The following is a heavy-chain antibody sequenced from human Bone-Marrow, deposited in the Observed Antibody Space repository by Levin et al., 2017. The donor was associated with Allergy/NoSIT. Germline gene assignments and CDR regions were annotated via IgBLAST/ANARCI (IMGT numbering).Heavy chain of an antibody. Sequence: ASVKVSCKASGGTFSSYAISWVRQAPGQGLEWMGGIIPIFGTANYAQKFQGRVTITADESTSTAYMELSSLRSEDTAVYYCASPTLTTVTTSASNDGMDVWGQGTTVTVSS. CDR1: GGTFSSYA. V-gene: IGHV1-69*13. CDR3: ASPTLTTVTTSASNDGMDV. J-gene: IGHJ6*02. CDR2: IIPIFGTA. D-gene: IGHD4-17*01.